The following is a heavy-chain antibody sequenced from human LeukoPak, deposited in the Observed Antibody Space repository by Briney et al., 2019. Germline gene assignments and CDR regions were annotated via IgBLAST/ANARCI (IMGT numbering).Heavy chain of an antibody. CDR3: ARTSKVTSVMDI. V-gene: IGHV3-13*04. Sequence: GGSLRLSCAASGXTFSSYDLHWVRQATGKGLEWVSAIDTAGNTFYPGSVKGRCTISRENAKDSLYLQMNNVRAGDTALYFCARTSKVTSVMDIWGQGTMVTVSS. CDR1: GXTFSSYD. J-gene: IGHJ3*02. CDR2: IDTAGNT. D-gene: IGHD3-16*01.